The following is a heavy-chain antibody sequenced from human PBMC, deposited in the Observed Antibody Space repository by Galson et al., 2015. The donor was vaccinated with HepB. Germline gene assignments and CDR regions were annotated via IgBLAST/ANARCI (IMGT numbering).Heavy chain of an antibody. CDR2: ISSRSSTI. CDR1: GFTFSSYS. V-gene: IGHV3-48*01. D-gene: IGHD2-15*01. CDR3: ARGGDIVVVVAAITADNWFDP. Sequence: SLRLSCAASGFTFSSYSMNWVRQAPGKGLEWVSYISSRSSTIYYADSVKGRFTISRDNAKNSLYLQMNSLRAEDTAVYYCARGGDIVVVVAAITADNWFDPWGQGTLVTVSS. J-gene: IGHJ5*02.